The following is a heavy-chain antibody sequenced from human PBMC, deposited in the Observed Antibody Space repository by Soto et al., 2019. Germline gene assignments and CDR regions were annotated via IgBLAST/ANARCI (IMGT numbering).Heavy chain of an antibody. CDR1: GFTFSSYW. Sequence: GGSLRLSCAASGFTFSSYWMHWVRQAPGKGLVWVSRINSDGSSTSYADSVKGRFTISRDNAKNTLYLQMNSLRAEDTDVYYCARGSGSYNKGAFDIWGQGTMVTVSS. J-gene: IGHJ3*02. V-gene: IGHV3-74*01. CDR2: INSDGSST. D-gene: IGHD1-26*01. CDR3: ARGSGSYNKGAFDI.